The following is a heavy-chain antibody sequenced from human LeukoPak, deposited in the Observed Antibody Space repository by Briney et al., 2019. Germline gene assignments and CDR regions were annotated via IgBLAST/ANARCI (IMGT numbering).Heavy chain of an antibody. V-gene: IGHV4-39*07. Sequence: GSLRLSCAASGFTFSSYAMSWVRQVPGKGLEWIGSIYYSGSTYYNPSLKSRVTISVDTSKNQFSLKLSSVTAADTAVYYCARDQKYSSSLSSWFDPWGQGTLVTVSS. CDR1: GFTFSSYA. CDR3: ARDQKYSSSLSSWFDP. J-gene: IGHJ5*02. CDR2: IYYSGST. D-gene: IGHD6-6*01.